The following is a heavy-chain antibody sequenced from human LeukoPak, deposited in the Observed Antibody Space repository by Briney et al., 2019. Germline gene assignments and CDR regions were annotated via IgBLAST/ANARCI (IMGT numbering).Heavy chain of an antibody. V-gene: IGHV3-30-3*01. Sequence: GSLRLSCAASGFTFSSYAMHWVRQAPGKGLEWVAVISYDGSNEYYADSVKGRFTISRDNSKNTLYLQMNSLRAEDTAVYYCARPSGQNYDFWSGYYYDYYYYMDVWGKGTTVTVSS. CDR3: ARPSGQNYDFWSGYYYDYYYYMDV. CDR1: GFTFSSYA. D-gene: IGHD3-3*01. J-gene: IGHJ6*03. CDR2: ISYDGSNE.